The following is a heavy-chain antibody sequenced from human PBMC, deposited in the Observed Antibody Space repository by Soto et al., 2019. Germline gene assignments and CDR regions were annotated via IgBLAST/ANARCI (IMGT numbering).Heavy chain of an antibody. Sequence: ASVKVSCKASGYTFTGYYMHWVRQAPGQGLEWMGWINPNSGGTNYAQKFQGWVTMTGDTSISTAYMELSRLRSDDTAVYYCARSNWNYGYYYMDVWGKGTTVTVSS. D-gene: IGHD1-20*01. CDR1: GYTFTGYY. CDR3: ARSNWNYGYYYMDV. V-gene: IGHV1-2*04. CDR2: INPNSGGT. J-gene: IGHJ6*03.